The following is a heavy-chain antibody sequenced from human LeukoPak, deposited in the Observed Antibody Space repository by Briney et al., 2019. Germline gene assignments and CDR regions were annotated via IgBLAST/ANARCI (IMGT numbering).Heavy chain of an antibody. CDR1: GFTFSSYS. CDR3: AREGSHFIPVATITFFDY. D-gene: IGHD5-12*01. Sequence: GGSLRLSCAASGFTFSSYSMNWVRQAPGKGLEWVSSISSSSSYIYYADSVKGRFTISRDNAKNSLYLQMNSLRAEDTAVYYCAREGSHFIPVATITFFDYWGQGTLVTVSS. V-gene: IGHV3-21*01. CDR2: ISSSSSYI. J-gene: IGHJ4*02.